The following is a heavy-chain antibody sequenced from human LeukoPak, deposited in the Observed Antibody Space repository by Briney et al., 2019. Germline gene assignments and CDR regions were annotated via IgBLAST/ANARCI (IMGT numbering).Heavy chain of an antibody. CDR3: ARSRYYYDSSGYPRWYYFDY. D-gene: IGHD3-22*01. J-gene: IGHJ4*02. V-gene: IGHV4-59*01. CDR2: IYYSGST. Sequence: SETLSLTCTVSGGSISSYYWSWIRQPPGKGLEWIGYIYYSGSTNYNPSLKSRVTISVDTSKNQFSLKLSSVTAADTAVHYCARSRYYYDSSGYPRWYYFDYWGQGTLVTVSS. CDR1: GGSISSYY.